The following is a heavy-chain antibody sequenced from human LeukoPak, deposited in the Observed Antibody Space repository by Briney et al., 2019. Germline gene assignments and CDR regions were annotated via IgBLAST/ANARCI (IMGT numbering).Heavy chain of an antibody. CDR2: ISGSGGST. V-gene: IGHV3-23*01. CDR3: AKGHYYGSGSLDY. J-gene: IGHJ4*02. D-gene: IGHD3-10*01. CDR1: GFIFSSYA. Sequence: PGGSLRLSCAASGFIFSSYAMSWVRQAPGKGLEWVSAISGSGGSTYYADSVKGRFTISRDNSKNTLYVQMNSLRAEDTAVYYCAKGHYYGSGSLDYWGQGTLVTVSS.